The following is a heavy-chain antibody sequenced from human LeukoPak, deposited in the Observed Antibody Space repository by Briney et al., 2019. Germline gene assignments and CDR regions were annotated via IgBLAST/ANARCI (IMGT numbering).Heavy chain of an antibody. CDR2: IYYSGST. D-gene: IGHD6-19*01. J-gene: IGHJ4*02. Sequence: SETLSLTCTVSGGSISSYYWSWIRQPPGKGLEWIGYIYYSGSTNYNPSLKSRVTISVDTSKNQFSLKLSSVTAADTAVYYCARLRPQWLPPYWGQGTLVTVSS. V-gene: IGHV4-59*01. CDR3: ARLRPQWLPPY. CDR1: GGSISSYY.